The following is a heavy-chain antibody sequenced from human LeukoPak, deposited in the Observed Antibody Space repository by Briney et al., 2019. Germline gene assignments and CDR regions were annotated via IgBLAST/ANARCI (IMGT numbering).Heavy chain of an antibody. CDR1: GGSISSYY. CDR2: IYTSGST. J-gene: IGHJ6*02. V-gene: IGHV4-4*07. D-gene: IGHD3-3*01. Sequence: SETLSLTCTVSGGSISSYYWSWIRQPAGKGLEWIGRIYTSGSTNYNPSLKSRVTMSVDTSKNQFSLKLSSVTAADTAVYYCARDSYYDFWSGYGDYYYYYGMDVWGQGTTVTVSS. CDR3: ARDSYYDFWSGYGDYYYYYGMDV.